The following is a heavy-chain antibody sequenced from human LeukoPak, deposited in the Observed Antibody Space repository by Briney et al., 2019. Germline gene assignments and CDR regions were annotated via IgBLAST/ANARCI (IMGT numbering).Heavy chain of an antibody. CDR2: ISGSGGRT. CDR1: GFTFSSYA. V-gene: IGHV3-23*01. CDR3: ARDLDSSGYYRSDAFDI. D-gene: IGHD3-22*01. Sequence: GGSLRLSCAASGFTFSSYAMHWVRQAPGKGLEWVSTISGSGGRTYYADSVKGRFTISRDNSRNTLYLQMTSLRAEDTAVFYCARDLDSSGYYRSDAFDIWGQGTMVTVSS. J-gene: IGHJ3*02.